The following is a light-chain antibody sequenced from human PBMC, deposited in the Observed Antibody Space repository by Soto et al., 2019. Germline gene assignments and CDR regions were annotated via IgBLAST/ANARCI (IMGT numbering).Light chain of an antibody. J-gene: IGKJ3*01. CDR3: QQYGSSLFT. V-gene: IGKV3-20*01. CDR2: GAS. Sequence: ESVLTQSPGTLSLSPGERATLSCRASQSVSSSYLAWYQQKPGQAPRLLIYGASSRATGIPDRFSGSGSGTDFTLTISRLEPEDFAVYYCQQYGSSLFTFGPGTKVVIK. CDR1: QSVSSSY.